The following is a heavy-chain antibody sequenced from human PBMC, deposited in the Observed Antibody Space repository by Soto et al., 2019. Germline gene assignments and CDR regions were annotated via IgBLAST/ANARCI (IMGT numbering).Heavy chain of an antibody. D-gene: IGHD3-16*02. CDR2: IYHSGTA. Sequence: NPSETLSLTCTVSGDSISRVDHWAWIRQAPGKGLEWGGRIYHSGTAYYNRSLTSRITISVDTCKNQFYLKLNFVTAADSAVYYCGRPDSVGCYPDWGQGTRVTVSS. CDR1: GDSISRVDH. CDR3: GRPDSVGCYPD. J-gene: IGHJ4*02. V-gene: IGHV4-38-2*02.